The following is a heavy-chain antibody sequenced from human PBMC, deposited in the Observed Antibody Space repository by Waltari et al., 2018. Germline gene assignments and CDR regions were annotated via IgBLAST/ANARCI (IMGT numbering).Heavy chain of an antibody. Sequence: VQLVESGGGLVQPGGSLRLSCAASGFTFSSYWMHWVRQAPGKGLVWVSRINSDGSRTSDADSVKGRFNISRDNAKNTLYLQMNSLRAEDTAVYYCARGGPDYGDSKESWYFDLWGRGTLVTVSS. V-gene: IGHV3-74*01. D-gene: IGHD4-17*01. CDR3: ARGGPDYGDSKESWYFDL. J-gene: IGHJ2*01. CDR2: INSDGSRT. CDR1: GFTFSSYW.